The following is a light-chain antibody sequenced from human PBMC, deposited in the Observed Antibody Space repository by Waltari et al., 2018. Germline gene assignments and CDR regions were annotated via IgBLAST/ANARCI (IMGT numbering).Light chain of an antibody. J-gene: IGLJ3*02. Sequence: QSALTQPASVSGSPGQSITIPCTGTNSDVGTYNLVSWYQQHPSKAPKLMIYEGNKRPSGVSYRFSGSKSGNTASLTISGLQAEDEADYYCSSFAGTVMFGGGTKLTVL. CDR2: EGN. CDR3: SSFAGTVM. V-gene: IGLV2-23*01. CDR1: NSDVGTYNL.